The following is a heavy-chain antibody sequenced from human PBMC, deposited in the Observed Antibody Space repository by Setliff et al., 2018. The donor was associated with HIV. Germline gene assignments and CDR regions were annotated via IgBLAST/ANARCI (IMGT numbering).Heavy chain of an antibody. CDR2: IYPSGST. Sequence: SETLSLTCTVSGGSISSGDYYWSWIRQPAGKGLEWIGRIYPSGSTRYNPSLKSRVTISLDTSKNRFSLQLTSVTAADTAVYYCARHRDGGTYPLDYWGQGTLVTVSS. J-gene: IGHJ4*02. D-gene: IGHD1-26*01. V-gene: IGHV4-61*02. CDR3: ARHRDGGTYPLDY. CDR1: GGSISSGDYY.